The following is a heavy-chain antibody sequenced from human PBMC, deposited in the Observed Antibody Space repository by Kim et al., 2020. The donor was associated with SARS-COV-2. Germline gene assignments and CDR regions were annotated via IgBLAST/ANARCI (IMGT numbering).Heavy chain of an antibody. V-gene: IGHV3-13*01. D-gene: IGHD1-26*01. CDR2: IGTAGDT. Sequence: GGSLRLSCAASGFTFSSYAMHWVRQATGKGLEWVSAIGTAGDTYYPGSVKGRFTISRENAKNSLYLQMNSLRAGDTAVYYCARGGVGATFDYWGQGTLVTVSS. CDR3: ARGGVGATFDY. CDR1: GFTFSSYA. J-gene: IGHJ4*02.